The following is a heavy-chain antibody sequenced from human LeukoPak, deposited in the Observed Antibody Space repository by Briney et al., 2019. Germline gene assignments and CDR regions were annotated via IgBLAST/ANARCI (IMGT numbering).Heavy chain of an antibody. CDR1: GFTFSSYF. V-gene: IGHV3-74*01. Sequence: PGGSLRLSCGASGFTFSSYFMHWVRQAPGKGLVWVARINEDGSVPDYADSVRGRFTISRENAKSMVWLQMNSLRADDTAVYYCARKLTGTTYFVSWGQGTLVTVSS. J-gene: IGHJ4*02. CDR2: INEDGSVP. D-gene: IGHD1-1*01. CDR3: ARKLTGTTYFVS.